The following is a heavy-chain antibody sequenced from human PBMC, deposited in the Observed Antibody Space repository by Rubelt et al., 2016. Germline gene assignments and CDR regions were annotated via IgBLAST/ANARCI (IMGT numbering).Heavy chain of an antibody. Sequence: QVQLQESGPGLVKPSETLSLTCTVSGGSISSYYWSWIRQPPGKGLEWIGYIYYSGSTNYNPPLKSRVTISVDTSKNQFSLKLSSVTAADTAVYYCARATVTSHDYYYYGMDVWGQGTTVTVSS. J-gene: IGHJ6*02. D-gene: IGHD4-17*01. CDR2: IYYSGST. CDR3: ARATVTSHDYYYYGMDV. CDR1: GGSISSYY. V-gene: IGHV4-59*08.